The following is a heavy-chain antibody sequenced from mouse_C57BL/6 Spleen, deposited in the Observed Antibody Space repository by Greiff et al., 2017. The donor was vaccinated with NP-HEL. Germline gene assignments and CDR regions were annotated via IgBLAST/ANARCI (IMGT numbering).Heavy chain of an antibody. CDR1: GFTFSSYA. J-gene: IGHJ3*01. CDR2: ISDGGSYT. Sequence: EVKLQESGGGLVKPGGSLKLSCAASGFTFSSYAMSWVRQTPEKRLEWVATISDGGSYTYYQDNVKGRFTISRDNAKNNLYLQMSHLKSEDTAMYYCAPHYDSFAYWGQGTLVTVSA. V-gene: IGHV5-4*03. D-gene: IGHD2-4*01. CDR3: APHYDSFAY.